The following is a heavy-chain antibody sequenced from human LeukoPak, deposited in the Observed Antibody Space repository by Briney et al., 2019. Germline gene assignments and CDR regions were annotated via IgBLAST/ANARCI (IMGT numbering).Heavy chain of an antibody. D-gene: IGHD3-3*01. CDR2: ISGSGGST. CDR1: GFTFSSYA. Sequence: GGSLRLSCVASGFTFSSYAMSWVRQAPGKGLEWVSAISGSGGSTYYADSVKGRFTISRDNSKNTLYLQMSSLRAEDTAVYYCAKDSTIFGVDTVDYWGQGTLVTVSS. J-gene: IGHJ4*02. CDR3: AKDSTIFGVDTVDY. V-gene: IGHV3-23*01.